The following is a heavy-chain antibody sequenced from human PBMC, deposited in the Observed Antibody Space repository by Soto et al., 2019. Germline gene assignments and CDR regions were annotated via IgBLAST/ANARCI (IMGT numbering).Heavy chain of an antibody. J-gene: IGHJ4*02. CDR1: GGTFSSYT. CDR2: IILILGIA. CDR3: ASLPSGNY. Sequence: SVKVSCKASGGTFSSYTISWVRQAPGQGLEWMGRIILILGIANYAQKFQGRVMITADKSTSTAYMELSSLRSEDTAVYYCASLPSGNYWGQGTLVTVSS. V-gene: IGHV1-69*02.